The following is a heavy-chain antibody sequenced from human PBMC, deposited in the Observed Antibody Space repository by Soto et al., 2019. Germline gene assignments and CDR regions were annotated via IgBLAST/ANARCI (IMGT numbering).Heavy chain of an antibody. J-gene: IGHJ4*02. CDR3: ARDLSYSGYDYFLDY. CDR1: GFTFSSYG. CDR2: IWYDGSNK. Sequence: GGSLRLSCAASGFTFSSYGMHWVRQAPGKGLEWVAVIWYDGSNKYYADSVKGRFTISRDNSKNTLYLQMNSLRAEDTAVYYCARDLSYSGYDYFLDYWGQGTLVTVSS. D-gene: IGHD5-12*01. V-gene: IGHV3-33*01.